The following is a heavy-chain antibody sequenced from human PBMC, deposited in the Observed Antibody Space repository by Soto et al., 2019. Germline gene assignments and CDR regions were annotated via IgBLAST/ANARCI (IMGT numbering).Heavy chain of an antibody. CDR2: IIPVFGTV. V-gene: IGHV1-69*13. J-gene: IGHJ6*02. Sequence: SVKVSCKASGGTSTSYAISWVRQAPGHGLEWMGGIIPVFGTVTYAQKFQGRVTITADESTSTSHMELNSLRSEDTAAYYCARDSLPDYGLDVWGQGTTVTVSS. CDR3: ARDSLPDYGLDV. CDR1: GGTSTSYA.